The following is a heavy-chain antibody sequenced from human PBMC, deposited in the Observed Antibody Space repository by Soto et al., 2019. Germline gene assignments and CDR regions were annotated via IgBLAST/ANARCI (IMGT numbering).Heavy chain of an antibody. Sequence: SETLSLTCTVSGGSISSSSYYWGWIRQPPGKGLEWIGSIYYSGSTYYNPSLKSRVTISVDTSKNQFSLKLSSVTAADTAVYYCASNTYYYDSSGYWFFWLAYYFDYWGQGTLVTVSS. CDR3: ASNTYYYDSSGYWFFWLAYYFDY. CDR1: GGSISSSSYY. J-gene: IGHJ4*02. D-gene: IGHD3-22*01. V-gene: IGHV4-39*01. CDR2: IYYSGST.